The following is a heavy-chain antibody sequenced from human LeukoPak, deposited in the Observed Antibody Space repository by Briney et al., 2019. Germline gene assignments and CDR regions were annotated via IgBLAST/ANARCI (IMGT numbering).Heavy chain of an antibody. D-gene: IGHD3-10*01. CDR2: MNPNSGNT. J-gene: IGHJ6*04. Sequence: ASVKVSCKASGYTFTTYDINWVRQATGQGLEWMGWMNPNSGNTGYAQKFQGRVTMTRNTSISTAYMELSSLRSEDTAVYYCARGALLWFGEPLGLDVWGKGTTVTVSS. CDR3: ARGALLWFGEPLGLDV. V-gene: IGHV1-8*02. CDR1: GYTFTTYD.